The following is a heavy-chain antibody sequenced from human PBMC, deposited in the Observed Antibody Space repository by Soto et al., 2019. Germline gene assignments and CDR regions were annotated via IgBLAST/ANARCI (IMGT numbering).Heavy chain of an antibody. J-gene: IGHJ4*02. Sequence: SETLSLTCAVYGGSFSGYYWSWIRQPPGKGLEWIGEINHSGSTNYNPSLKSRVTISVDTSKNQFSLKLSSVTAADTAVYYCARGVVSVVAATFNYFDFWGQGTVVTVSS. CDR2: INHSGST. D-gene: IGHD2-15*01. V-gene: IGHV4-34*01. CDR3: ARGVVSVVAATFNYFDF. CDR1: GGSFSGYY.